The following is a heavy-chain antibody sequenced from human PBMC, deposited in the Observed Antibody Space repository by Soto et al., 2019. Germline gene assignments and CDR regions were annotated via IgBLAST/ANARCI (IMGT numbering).Heavy chain of an antibody. V-gene: IGHV5-51*01. CDR1: GYNFSGKW. D-gene: IGHD4-4*01. CDR3: ARQAVTISNHYYYYVDV. J-gene: IGHJ6*03. CDR2: IYPGDSDT. Sequence: GESLKISCKGSGYNFSGKWIGWVRQMPGKGLEWMGIIYPGDSDTRYSPSFQGQVTISADKSINTAYLQWSSLKASDTAMYYCARQAVTISNHYYYYVDVWGHGTAVTVSS.